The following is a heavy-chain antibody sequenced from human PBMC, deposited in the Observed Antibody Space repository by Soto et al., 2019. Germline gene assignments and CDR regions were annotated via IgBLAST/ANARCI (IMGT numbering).Heavy chain of an antibody. J-gene: IGHJ4*02. D-gene: IGHD2-2*01. Sequence: QVQLVQSGAEVKKPGSSVKVSCKASGGTFSSYAISWVRQAPGQGLEWMGGIIPIFGTANYAQKFQGRVTITADKSTSTAYMELSSLRSEDTAVXXXXXXXGGRYQLLWFDYWGQGTLVTVSS. CDR3: XXXXGGRYQLLWFDY. V-gene: IGHV1-69*06. CDR1: GGTFSSYA. CDR2: IIPIFGTA.